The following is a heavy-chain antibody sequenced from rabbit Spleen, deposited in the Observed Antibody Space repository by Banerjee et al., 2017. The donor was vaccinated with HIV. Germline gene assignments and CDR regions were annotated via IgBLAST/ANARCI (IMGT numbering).Heavy chain of an antibody. CDR1: GFDFSRYS. CDR2: IYTGRGGT. CDR3: ARYYIFYGMDL. Sequence: QSLEETGGGLVQPGGSLTLSCKTSGFDFSRYSMSWVRQAPGKGLEWIGAIYTGRGGTDYANWVNGRFTISSDNAQNTVSLQMNSLTAADTATYFCARYYIFYGMDLWGPGTLVTVS. D-gene: IGHD4-1*01. J-gene: IGHJ6*01. V-gene: IGHV1S7*01.